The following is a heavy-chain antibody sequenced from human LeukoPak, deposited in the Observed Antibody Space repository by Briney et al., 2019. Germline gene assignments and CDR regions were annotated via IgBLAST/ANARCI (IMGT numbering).Heavy chain of an antibody. CDR1: GYTFTGYY. Sequence: ASVKVSCKASGYTFTGYYMHWVRQAPGQGLEWMGWINPNSGGTNYAQKLQGRVTMTTDTSTSTAYMELRSLRSDDTAVYYCARDGKERAVAGDFDYWGQGTLVTVSS. CDR2: INPNSGGT. CDR3: ARDGKERAVAGDFDY. D-gene: IGHD6-19*01. J-gene: IGHJ4*02. V-gene: IGHV1-2*02.